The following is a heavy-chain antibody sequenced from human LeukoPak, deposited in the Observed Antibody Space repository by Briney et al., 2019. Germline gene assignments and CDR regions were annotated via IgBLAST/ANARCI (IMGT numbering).Heavy chain of an antibody. Sequence: GSLRLSCAASGFIFSDYYMNWIRQAPGKGLEWVSSIGTTITYANYADSVKGRFTISRDNAKNSLYLQMNSLRAEDTAVYYCARDDDGDNPIDYWGQGTLVTVSS. J-gene: IGHJ4*02. CDR2: IGTTITYA. V-gene: IGHV3-11*06. CDR3: ARDDDGDNPIDY. D-gene: IGHD4-17*01. CDR1: GFIFSDYY.